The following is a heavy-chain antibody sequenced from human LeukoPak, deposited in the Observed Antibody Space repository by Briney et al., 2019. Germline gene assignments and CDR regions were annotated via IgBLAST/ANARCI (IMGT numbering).Heavy chain of an antibody. CDR1: GYSISSGYY. D-gene: IGHD3-22*01. V-gene: IGHV4-38-2*02. Sequence: PSETLSLTCTVSGYSISSGYYWGWIRQPPGKGLEWIGSIYHSGSTYYNPSLKSRVTISVDTSKNQFSLKLGSVTAADTAVYYCASGDYYDSSGYGSAFDIWGQGTMVTVSS. CDR2: IYHSGST. J-gene: IGHJ3*02. CDR3: ASGDYYDSSGYGSAFDI.